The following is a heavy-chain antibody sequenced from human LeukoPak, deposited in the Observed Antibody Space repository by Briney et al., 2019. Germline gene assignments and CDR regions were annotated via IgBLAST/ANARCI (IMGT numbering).Heavy chain of an antibody. V-gene: IGHV1-46*01. Sequence: ASVKVSCKASGYTFTSYYMHWVRQAPGQGLEWMGIINPSGGSTSYAQKFQGRVTMTRDTSTSTVYMELSSLRSEDTAVYYCARTRGSSTSCHNCHYYYGMDVWGQGTTVTVSS. CDR3: ARTRGSSTSCHNCHYYYGMDV. J-gene: IGHJ6*02. CDR2: INPSGGST. CDR1: GYTFTSYY. D-gene: IGHD2-2*02.